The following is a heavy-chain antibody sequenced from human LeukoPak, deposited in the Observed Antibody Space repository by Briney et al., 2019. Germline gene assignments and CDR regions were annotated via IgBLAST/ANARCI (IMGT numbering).Heavy chain of an antibody. D-gene: IGHD4-11*01. Sequence: GGSLRLSCAASGFTFRDYAMNWVRQAPGKGLEWVSYISSSSSTIYYADSVKGRFTISRDNAKNSLYLQMNSLRAEDTAVYYCAREVQMTTVTTGNTGRETYNWFDPWGQGTLVTVSS. V-gene: IGHV3-48*01. CDR1: GFTFRDYA. CDR2: ISSSSSTI. J-gene: IGHJ5*02. CDR3: AREVQMTTVTTGNTGRETYNWFDP.